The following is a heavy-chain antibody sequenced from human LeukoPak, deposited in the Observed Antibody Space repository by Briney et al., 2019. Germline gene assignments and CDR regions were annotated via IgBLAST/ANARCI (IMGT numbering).Heavy chain of an antibody. CDR2: IYHSGST. CDR1: GYSISSAYH. D-gene: IGHD3-10*01. J-gene: IGHJ5*02. V-gene: IGHV4-38-2*02. Sequence: PSETLSLTCTVSGYSISSAYHWGWIRQTPGKGLEWIGTIYHSGSTYYNPSLKSRVTISVDMSKNQFSLKLSSVTAADTAVYYCAKSSWSLFDPWGQGTLVTVSS. CDR3: AKSSWSLFDP.